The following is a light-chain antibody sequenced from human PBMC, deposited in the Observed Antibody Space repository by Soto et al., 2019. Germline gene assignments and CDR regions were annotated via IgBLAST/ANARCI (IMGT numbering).Light chain of an antibody. J-gene: IGKJ4*01. V-gene: IGKV3D-11*01. CDR3: QQRSNWPLT. CDR2: DAS. Sequence: EIVLTQAPATLSLSPGEGATLSCRASQDNSSYLARYQQKPAPASRLLIYDASNRATGIPARFSGSGSGTDFTLTISSLEPADFAVYYCQQRSNWPLTFGGGTKVDIK. CDR1: QDNSSY.